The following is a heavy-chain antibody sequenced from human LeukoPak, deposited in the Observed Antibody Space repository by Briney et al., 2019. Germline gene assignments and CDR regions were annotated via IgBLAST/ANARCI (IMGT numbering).Heavy chain of an antibody. Sequence: PGGSLRLSCAASAFTFRPYAMIWVRQAPGKGLEWVSTVSGSGGSTYYADSVKGRFTISRDNSNNTLYLEMNSLRAEDTAVCYCAKGAASRGYTYVANWGQGTLVTVSS. CDR3: AKGAASRGYTYVAN. CDR1: AFTFRPYA. J-gene: IGHJ4*02. D-gene: IGHD5-18*01. CDR2: VSGSGGST. V-gene: IGHV3-23*01.